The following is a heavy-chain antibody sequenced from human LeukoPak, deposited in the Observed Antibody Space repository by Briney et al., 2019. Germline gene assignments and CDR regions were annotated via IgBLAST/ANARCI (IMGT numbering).Heavy chain of an antibody. CDR1: GFTFSSYE. D-gene: IGHD1-1*01. J-gene: IGHJ4*02. CDR3: AREQGERNYFDY. CDR2: ISSSGSTI. V-gene: IGHV3-48*03. Sequence: GGSLRLSCAASGFTFSSYEMNWVRQAPGKGLEWVSYISSSGSTIYYADSVKGRFTISRDNAKNSLYLQMNSLRAEDTAVYYCAREQGERNYFDYWGQGTLVTVSS.